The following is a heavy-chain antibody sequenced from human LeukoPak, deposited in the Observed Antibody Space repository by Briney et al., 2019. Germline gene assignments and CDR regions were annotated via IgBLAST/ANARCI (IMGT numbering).Heavy chain of an antibody. Sequence: SVKVSCKPSGGTFSSYAIGWVRQAPGQGLEWVGGIIPIVGAPNYAQQFQGRVTITTDQSTSTAYMELSSLRSEDTAVYYCARPRIARPSHYCFDYWGQGTLVTVCS. CDR2: IIPIVGAP. CDR3: ARPRIARPSHYCFDY. V-gene: IGHV1-69*05. D-gene: IGHD3-16*02. J-gene: IGHJ4*02. CDR1: GGTFSSYA.